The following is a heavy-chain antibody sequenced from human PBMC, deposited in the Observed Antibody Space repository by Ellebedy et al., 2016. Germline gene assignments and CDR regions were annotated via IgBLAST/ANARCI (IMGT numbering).Heavy chain of an antibody. CDR1: GGSISSYY. D-gene: IGHD6-19*01. V-gene: IGHV4-59*08. Sequence: SETLSLTCTVSGGSISSYYWSWIRQPPGKGLEWIGYIYYSGSTNYNPSFKSRVTISVDTSKNQFSLKLSSVTAADTAVYYCATSTSFRYSSGWYGDAFDIWGQGTMVTVSS. CDR3: ATSTSFRYSSGWYGDAFDI. CDR2: IYYSGST. J-gene: IGHJ3*02.